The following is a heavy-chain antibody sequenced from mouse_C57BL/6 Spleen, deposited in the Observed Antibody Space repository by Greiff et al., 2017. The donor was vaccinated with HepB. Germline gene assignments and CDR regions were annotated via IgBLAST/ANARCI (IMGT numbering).Heavy chain of an antibody. CDR3: ARRGTSEGRGNFDY. V-gene: IGHV5-17*01. CDR1: GFTFSDYG. J-gene: IGHJ2*01. Sequence: DVKLVESGGGLVKPGGSLKLSCAASGFTFSDYGMHWVRQAPEKGLEWVAYISSGSRTIYYADTVKGRFTISRDNTKNTLFLQRTSLRSEDTAMYYCARRGTSEGRGNFDYWGQGTTLTVSS. D-gene: IGHD5-1*01. CDR2: ISSGSRTI.